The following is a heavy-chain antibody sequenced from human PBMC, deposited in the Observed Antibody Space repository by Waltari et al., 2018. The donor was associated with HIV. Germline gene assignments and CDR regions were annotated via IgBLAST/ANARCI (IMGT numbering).Heavy chain of an antibody. J-gene: IGHJ4*02. CDR2: IYTSGST. CDR1: GGSISSGSYY. CDR3: ARGQYSGYDYHY. Sequence: QVQLQESGPGLVKPSQTLSLTCTVPGGSISSGSYYWRWTRQPAGKGLEWIGRIYTSGSTNYNPSLKSRVTISVDTSKNQFSLKLSSVTAADTAVYYCARGQYSGYDYHYWGQGTLVTVSS. D-gene: IGHD5-12*01. V-gene: IGHV4-61*02.